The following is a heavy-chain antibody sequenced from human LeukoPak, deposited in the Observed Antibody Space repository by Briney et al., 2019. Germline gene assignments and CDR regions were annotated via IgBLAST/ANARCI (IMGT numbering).Heavy chain of an antibody. Sequence: GGSLRLSCEASGFTFKSHAMTWVRQAPGKGLEWVSGVSGSGDRTYDADSVKGRFTISRDTSKNTLFLQMNSLRAGDTALYYCARRLSLRFDAFAVWGPGTVVTVSS. V-gene: IGHV3-23*01. CDR1: GFTFKSHA. CDR2: VSGSGDRT. CDR3: ARRLSLRFDAFAV. J-gene: IGHJ3*01. D-gene: IGHD3-3*01.